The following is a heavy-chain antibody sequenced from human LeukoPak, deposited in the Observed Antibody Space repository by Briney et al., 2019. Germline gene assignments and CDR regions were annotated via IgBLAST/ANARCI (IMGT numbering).Heavy chain of an antibody. D-gene: IGHD3-22*01. CDR3: ANGPTSSGHFYYFDY. Sequence: GGSLRLSCAASGFTFSSYGMHWVRQAPGKGLEWVAFIRYDGSNKYYADSVKGRFTISRDNSKNTLYLQMNSLRAEDTAVYYCANGPTSSGHFYYFDYWGQGTQVTVSS. CDR1: GFTFSSYG. CDR2: IRYDGSNK. J-gene: IGHJ4*02. V-gene: IGHV3-30*02.